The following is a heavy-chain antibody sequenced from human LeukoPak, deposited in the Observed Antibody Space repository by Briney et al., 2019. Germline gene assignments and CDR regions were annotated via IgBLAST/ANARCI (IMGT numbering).Heavy chain of an antibody. CDR3: ARARESRPPHYFDY. J-gene: IGHJ4*02. D-gene: IGHD1-26*01. Sequence: GGSLRLSCAASGFDFSSYGMHWVRQAPGKGLEWVALIWYEGSNEYYADSVKGRFTISRDNSMYSLYLQMNSVTVEDTAVYFRARARESRPPHYFDYWGQGTLVIVSS. CDR1: GFDFSSYG. CDR2: IWYEGSNE. V-gene: IGHV3-33*01.